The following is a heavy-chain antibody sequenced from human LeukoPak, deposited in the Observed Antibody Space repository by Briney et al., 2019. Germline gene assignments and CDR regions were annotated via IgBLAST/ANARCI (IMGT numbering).Heavy chain of an antibody. CDR3: AREEYSSSSSTPGGRLSYYYYYMDV. D-gene: IGHD6-6*01. Sequence: KSSQTLSLTCTVSGGSISSGGYYWSWIRQPPGKGLEWIGYIYHSGSTYYNPSLKSRVTISVDRSKNQFSLKLSSVTAADTAVYYCAREEYSSSSSTPGGRLSYYYYYMDVWGKGTTVTVSS. CDR1: GGSISSGGYY. CDR2: IYHSGST. J-gene: IGHJ6*03. V-gene: IGHV4-30-2*01.